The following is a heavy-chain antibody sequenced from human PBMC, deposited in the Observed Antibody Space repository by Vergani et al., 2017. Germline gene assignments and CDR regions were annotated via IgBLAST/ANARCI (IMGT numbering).Heavy chain of an antibody. V-gene: IGHV3-33*01. D-gene: IGHD1-14*01. CDR3: AGDLRLLYNRFDP. Sequence: QVQLVESGGGVVQPGRSLRLSCAASGFTFNQYGMNWVRQAPGKGLEWVAVTWYDGNNKQYADSVKGRFTISRDNSKSTMYLQMNSLRDEDTGVYYCAGDLRLLYNRFDPWGQGTLVTVSS. CDR1: GFTFNQYG. CDR2: TWYDGNNK. J-gene: IGHJ5*02.